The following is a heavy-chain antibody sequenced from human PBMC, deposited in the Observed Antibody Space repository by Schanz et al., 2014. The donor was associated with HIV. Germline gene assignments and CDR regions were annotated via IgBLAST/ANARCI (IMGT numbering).Heavy chain of an antibody. CDR2: ISWHGYTV. CDR1: XFTFSRYW. V-gene: IGHV3-9*01. D-gene: IGHD3-22*01. Sequence: ASXFTFSRYWMTWVRQAPGKGLEWVAGISWHGYTVGYADSVKGRFTISRDNGRNSLYLQMNSLRPEDTALYYCAKDIFYDSSGLNPGXXXFDIWGQGTLVTVSS. J-gene: IGHJ3*02. CDR3: AKDIFYDSSGLNPGXXXFDI.